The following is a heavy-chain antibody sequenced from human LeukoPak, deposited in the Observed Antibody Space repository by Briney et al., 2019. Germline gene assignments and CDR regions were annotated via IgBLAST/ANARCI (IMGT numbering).Heavy chain of an antibody. J-gene: IGHJ4*02. CDR3: ARGYTCGY. D-gene: IGHD5-18*01. V-gene: IGHV3-7*04. CDR2: IKEDGSEI. Sequence: GGSLRLSCAASGFTFSSYWMSWVRQAPGKGLEWVANIKEDGSEINYADSVRGRFTISRDNAKNSLYLQMNSLRAEDTAVYYCARGYTCGYWGQGTLVIVSS. CDR1: GFTFSSYW.